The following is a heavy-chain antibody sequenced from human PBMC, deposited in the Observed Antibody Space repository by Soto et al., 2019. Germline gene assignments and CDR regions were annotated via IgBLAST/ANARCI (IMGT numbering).Heavy chain of an antibody. D-gene: IGHD3-22*01. Sequence: SETLSLTCTVSGGSISSGGYYWSWIRQHPGKGLEWIGYIYYSGSTYYNPSLKSRVTISVDTSKNQFSLKLSSVTAADTAVYYCARDSSGWEGIGYWGQGTLVTVSS. J-gene: IGHJ4*02. V-gene: IGHV4-31*03. CDR2: IYYSGST. CDR1: GGSISSGGYY. CDR3: ARDSSGWEGIGY.